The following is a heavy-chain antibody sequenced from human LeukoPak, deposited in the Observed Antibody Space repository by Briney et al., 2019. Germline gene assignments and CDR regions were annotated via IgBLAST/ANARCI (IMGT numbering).Heavy chain of an antibody. J-gene: IGHJ4*02. CDR1: GFIFSGSA. Sequence: GGSLKLSCAASGFIFSGSAMHWVRQASGKGLEWVGRIRNKANTYATAYSTSVKGRFTISRDDSKNTAYLQMNSLKTEDTAVYYCAKGRYHDSRGYYSLDYFDYWGQGTLVTVSS. V-gene: IGHV3-73*01. CDR3: AKGRYHDSRGYYSLDYFDY. D-gene: IGHD3-22*01. CDR2: IRNKANTYAT.